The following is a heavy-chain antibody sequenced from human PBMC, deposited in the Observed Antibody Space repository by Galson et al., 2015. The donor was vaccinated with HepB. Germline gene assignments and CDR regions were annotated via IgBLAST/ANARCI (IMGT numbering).Heavy chain of an antibody. J-gene: IGHJ3*02. V-gene: IGHV3-7*03. CDR1: GFTFSRYW. CDR3: ARRNVHYDFLSGYYFDAFEI. D-gene: IGHD3-3*01. Sequence: SLRLSCAASGFTFSRYWMSWVRQAPGKGLEWVANIKEDGSEKYYVDSVKGRFTISRDNAKNSLYLQMNSLRAEDTAVYYCARRNVHYDFLSGYYFDAFEIWGQGTMVTVSS. CDR2: IKEDGSEK.